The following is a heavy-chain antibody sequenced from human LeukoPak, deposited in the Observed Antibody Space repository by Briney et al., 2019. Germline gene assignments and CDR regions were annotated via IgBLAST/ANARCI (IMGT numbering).Heavy chain of an antibody. D-gene: IGHD2-2*01. CDR2: IYSSVST. J-gene: IGHJ5*02. V-gene: IGHV4-4*09. Sequence: PSDTLSLTCSVSGGSISSNYWSWIRQPPGKGLEWIGYIYSSVSTNYNPSLRSRVTISVGTSKNQFSLRVTSVTAADTAVYYCARRRMEPAGLGHNWFDPWGQGTLVIVSS. CDR3: ARRRMEPAGLGHNWFDP. CDR1: GGSISSNY.